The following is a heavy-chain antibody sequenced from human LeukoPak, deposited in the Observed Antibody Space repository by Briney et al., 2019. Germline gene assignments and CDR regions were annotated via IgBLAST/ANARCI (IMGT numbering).Heavy chain of an antibody. J-gene: IGHJ3*02. Sequence: GRSLRLSCAASGFTFSSYAMHWVRQAPGKGLEWGAVISYDGSNKYYADSVKGRFTISRDNSKNTLYLQMNSLRAEDTAVYYCARESSGWYDDAFDIWGQGTMVTVSS. CDR1: GFTFSSYA. D-gene: IGHD6-19*01. CDR3: ARESSGWYDDAFDI. CDR2: ISYDGSNK. V-gene: IGHV3-30*04.